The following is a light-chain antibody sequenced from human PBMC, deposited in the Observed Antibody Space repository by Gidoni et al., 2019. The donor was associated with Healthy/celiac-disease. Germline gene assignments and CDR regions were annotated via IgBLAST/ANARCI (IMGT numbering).Light chain of an antibody. V-gene: IGKV1-39*01. Sequence: DIQMTQSPASLSASVGARVTITCRTIQSTSSYLNWYQQKPGKAPKLLIYAASSLKSGVPSRFSGSGSGTDFTLTISSLQPEDFATYYCQQCCSTPWTFGQGTKVEIK. CDR3: QQCCSTPWT. CDR1: QSTSSY. CDR2: AAS. J-gene: IGKJ1*01.